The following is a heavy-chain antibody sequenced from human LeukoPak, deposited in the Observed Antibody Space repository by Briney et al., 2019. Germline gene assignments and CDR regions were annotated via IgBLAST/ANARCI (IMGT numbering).Heavy chain of an antibody. V-gene: IGHV3-9*01. CDR3: VKESEDSSGWATRYYFDY. J-gene: IGHJ4*02. D-gene: IGHD6-19*01. CDR1: GFTFDDYA. CDR2: ITWNSDNI. Sequence: GGSLRLSCAASGFTFDDYAMHWVRQAPGKGLEWVAGITWNSDNINYAESVRGRFTISRDNAKNSLYLEMNSLRLEDTALYYCVKESEDSSGWATRYYFDYWGQGSLVTVSS.